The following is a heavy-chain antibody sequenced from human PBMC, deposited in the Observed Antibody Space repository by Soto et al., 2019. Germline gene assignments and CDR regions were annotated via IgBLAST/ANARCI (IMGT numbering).Heavy chain of an antibody. CDR1: GYTFTGYY. J-gene: IGHJ3*02. CDR3: ARDGEGYCSGGSCYAFDI. CDR2: INPNSGGT. D-gene: IGHD2-15*01. V-gene: IGHV1-2*02. Sequence: ASVKVSCKASGYTFTGYYMHWVRQAPGQGLEWMGWINPNSGGTNYAQKFQGRVTMTRDTSISTAYMELSRLRSDDTAVYYCARDGEGYCSGGSCYAFDIWGQGTMVTVSS.